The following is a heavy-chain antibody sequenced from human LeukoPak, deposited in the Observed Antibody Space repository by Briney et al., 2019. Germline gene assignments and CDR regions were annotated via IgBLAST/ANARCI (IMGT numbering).Heavy chain of an antibody. CDR1: GGSISSSSYY. V-gene: IGHV4-39*01. CDR3: ARLTHLNLTVGASPNLDY. Sequence: PSETLSLTCTVSGGSISSSSYYWGWIRQPPGKGLEWIGSIYYSGSTYYNPSLKSRVTISVDTSKNQFSLKLSSVTAADTAVYYCARLTHLNLTVGASPNLDYWGQGTLVTVSS. CDR2: IYYSGST. D-gene: IGHD1-26*01. J-gene: IGHJ4*02.